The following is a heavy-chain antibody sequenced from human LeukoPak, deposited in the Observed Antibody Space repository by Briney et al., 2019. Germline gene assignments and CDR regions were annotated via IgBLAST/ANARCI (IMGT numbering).Heavy chain of an antibody. CDR3: ARDHPSYGAFDY. V-gene: IGHV1-69*05. J-gene: IGHJ4*02. CDR1: GGTFSSYA. Sequence: ASVNVSCKASGGTFSSYAISWVRQAPGQGLEWMGGIIPIFGTANYAPKFQGRVTITTDESTSTAYMELSSLRSEDTAVYYCARDHPSYGAFDYWGQGTLVTVSS. CDR2: IIPIFGTA. D-gene: IGHD4-17*01.